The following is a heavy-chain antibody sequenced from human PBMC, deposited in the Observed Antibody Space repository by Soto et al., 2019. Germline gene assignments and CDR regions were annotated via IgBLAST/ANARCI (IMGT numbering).Heavy chain of an antibody. CDR1: GYTLTELS. D-gene: IGHD2-15*01. CDR3: AAAPNRSRASCTDGP. Sequence: GPSVKVSCKVSGYTLTELSMHWVRQAPGKGLEWMGGFDPEDGETIYAQKFQGRVTMTEDTSTDTAYMELSSLRSEDAAVYYCAAAPNRSRASCTDGPWGEGALVTVAS. J-gene: IGHJ5*02. CDR2: FDPEDGET. V-gene: IGHV1-24*01.